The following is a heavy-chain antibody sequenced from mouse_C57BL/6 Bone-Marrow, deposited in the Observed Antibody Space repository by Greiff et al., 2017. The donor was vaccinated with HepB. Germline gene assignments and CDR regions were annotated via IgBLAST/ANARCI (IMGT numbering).Heavy chain of an antibody. CDR1: GFTFSSYG. CDR3: ARQNYYGSSPWFAY. Sequence: EVNLVESGGDLVKPGGSLKLSCAASGFTFSSYGMSWVRQTPDKRLEWVATISSGGSYTYYPDSVKGRFTISRDNAKNTLYLQMSSLKSEDTAMYYCARQNYYGSSPWFAYWGQGTLVTVSA. CDR2: ISSGGSYT. J-gene: IGHJ3*01. D-gene: IGHD1-1*01. V-gene: IGHV5-6*01.